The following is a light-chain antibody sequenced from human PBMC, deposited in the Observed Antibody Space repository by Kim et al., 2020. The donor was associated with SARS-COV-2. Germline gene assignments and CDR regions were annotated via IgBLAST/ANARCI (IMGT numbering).Light chain of an antibody. CDR2: AAS. CDR3: QQSYSTPRT. V-gene: IGKV1-39*01. CDR1: QSISSY. J-gene: IGKJ2*01. Sequence: SASVGDRVPITCLASQSISSYLDWYQQKPGKAPTRLIYAASSLQSVVPSRFSGSRSGTDFSLSIGSLHPEDFATYYCQQSYSTPRTFGQGTNLEI.